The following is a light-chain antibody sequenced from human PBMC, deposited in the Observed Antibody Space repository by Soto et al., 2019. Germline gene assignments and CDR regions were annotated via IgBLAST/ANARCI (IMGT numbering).Light chain of an antibody. CDR3: QQYFSTPLN. CDR2: WAS. J-gene: IGKJ2*01. Sequence: DIVMTQSPDSLAVSLGGRATINCKSSQSVLYSSSNKNYLAWYQHKPGQPPKLLIYWASTRESGVPDRFSGSGSGTDFTLTISSLQAQDVAVYYCQQYFSTPLNFGQGTKLEIK. V-gene: IGKV4-1*01. CDR1: QSVLYSSSNKNY.